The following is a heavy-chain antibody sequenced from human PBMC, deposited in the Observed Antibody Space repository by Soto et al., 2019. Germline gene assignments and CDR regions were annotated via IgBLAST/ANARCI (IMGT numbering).Heavy chain of an antibody. Sequence: ASVKVSCKASGYTFTSYGISWVRQAPGQGLEWMGWISAYNGNTKYAQKLQGRVTMIRDTSTSTAYMELTSLRSDDTAMYYCARAGPRILTGYYEDFSYMDVWGKGTTVTVSS. V-gene: IGHV1-18*01. CDR3: ARAGPRILTGYYEDFSYMDV. CDR2: ISAYNGNT. D-gene: IGHD3-9*01. CDR1: GYTFTSYG. J-gene: IGHJ6*03.